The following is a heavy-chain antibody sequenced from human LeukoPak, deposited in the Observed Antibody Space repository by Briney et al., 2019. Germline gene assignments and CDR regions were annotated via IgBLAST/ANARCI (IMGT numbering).Heavy chain of an antibody. J-gene: IGHJ4*02. Sequence: GSLRLSCAASGFTFSSYWMHWVRQAPGKGLVWVSRINTDGSSTSYADSVKGRFTISRDNAKNTLYLQMNSLRAEDTAVYYCARGPAARHLDHWGQGTLVTVSS. D-gene: IGHD6-6*01. CDR2: INTDGSST. CDR3: ARGPAARHLDH. V-gene: IGHV3-74*01. CDR1: GFTFSSYW.